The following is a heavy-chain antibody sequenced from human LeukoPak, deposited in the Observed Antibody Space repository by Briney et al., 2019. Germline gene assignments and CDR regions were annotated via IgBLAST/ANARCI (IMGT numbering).Heavy chain of an antibody. D-gene: IGHD3-16*02. CDR3: ARVICDYVWGSYRCHFDY. V-gene: IGHV3-7*01. J-gene: IGHJ4*02. Sequence: PGGSLRLSCAASGFTFSSYWMGWVRQAPGKGLEWVANIKEDGSNLYYLDSVKGRFTISRDNAKNSLHLQMNSLRAEDTAVYFCARVICDYVWGSYRCHFDYWGQGTLVRVSS. CDR1: GFTFSSYW. CDR2: IKEDGSNL.